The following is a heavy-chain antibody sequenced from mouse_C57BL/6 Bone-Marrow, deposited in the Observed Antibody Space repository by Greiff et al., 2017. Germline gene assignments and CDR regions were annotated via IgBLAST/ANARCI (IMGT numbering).Heavy chain of an antibody. CDR2: INPSNGGT. J-gene: IGHJ4*01. CDR3: ARYGYYGSSYGENAMDY. CDR1: GYTFTSYW. V-gene: IGHV1-53*01. D-gene: IGHD1-1*01. Sequence: QVQLQQPGPELVKPGASVKLSCKASGYTFTSYWMHWVTQRPGQGLEWIGNINPSNGGTNYNEKFKSKATLTVDKASSTAYMQLSSLTSEDSAVYYGARYGYYGSSYGENAMDYWGQGTSVTVSS.